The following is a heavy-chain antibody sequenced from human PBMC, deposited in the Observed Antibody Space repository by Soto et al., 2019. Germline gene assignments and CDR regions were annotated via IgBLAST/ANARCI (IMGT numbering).Heavy chain of an antibody. J-gene: IGHJ3*02. CDR2: INPKSGGT. D-gene: IGHD3-22*01. Sequence: ASVKVSCKASGYMFTVYYIHWVRQSPGQGLDWMGWINPKSGGTKYAEKFQGRVSMTGDTSITTAYLELSSLTSDDTAVYYCATDRVAFDMWGQGTKVTVSS. CDR3: ATDRVAFDM. V-gene: IGHV1-2*02. CDR1: GYMFTVYY.